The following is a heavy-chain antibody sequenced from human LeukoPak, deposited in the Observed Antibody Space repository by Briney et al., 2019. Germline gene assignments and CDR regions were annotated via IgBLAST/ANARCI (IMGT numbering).Heavy chain of an antibody. D-gene: IGHD5-24*01. CDR1: GYTFTSYG. CDR2: ISAYNGNT. J-gene: IGHJ4*02. Sequence: GASVKVSCKASGYTFTSYGIGWVRQAPGQGLEWVGWISAYNGNTNSAQKLQGRVTMTTDTSTSTAYMELRSLRSDDTAVYYCGRRGLVEMATTNEPDYWGQGTLVTVSS. CDR3: GRRGLVEMATTNEPDY. V-gene: IGHV1-18*01.